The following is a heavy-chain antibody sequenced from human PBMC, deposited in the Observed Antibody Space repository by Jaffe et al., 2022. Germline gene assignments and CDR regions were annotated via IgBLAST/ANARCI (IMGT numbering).Heavy chain of an antibody. CDR3: ARYSSPDNYYDFWSGYYTGYYYYMDV. CDR2: IYYSGST. CDR1: GGSISSYY. V-gene: IGHV4-59*01. D-gene: IGHD3-3*01. Sequence: QVQLQESGPGLVKPSETLSLTCTVSGGSISSYYWSWIRQPPGKGLEWIGYIYYSGSTNYNPSLKSRVTISVDTSKNQFSLKLSSVTAADTAVYYCARYSSPDNYYDFWSGYYTGYYYYMDVWGKGTTVTVSS. J-gene: IGHJ6*03.